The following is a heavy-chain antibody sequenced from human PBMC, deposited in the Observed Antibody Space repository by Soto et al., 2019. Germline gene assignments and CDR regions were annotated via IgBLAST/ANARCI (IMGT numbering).Heavy chain of an antibody. CDR3: ARSDCYGVCRGKWLDP. J-gene: IGHJ5*02. CDR1: GGSISSDDW. D-gene: IGHD2-21*02. V-gene: IGHV4-4*02. Sequence: QVQLQESGPGLVKPSGTLSLTCAVSGGSISSDDWWTWVRQTPGKGLEWIGEIYHSGTTNYNPSLTSRVTTAVDKAKSQFSLRLDSVTAADTAVYYCARSDCYGVCRGKWLDPWGQGILVTVSS. CDR2: IYHSGTT.